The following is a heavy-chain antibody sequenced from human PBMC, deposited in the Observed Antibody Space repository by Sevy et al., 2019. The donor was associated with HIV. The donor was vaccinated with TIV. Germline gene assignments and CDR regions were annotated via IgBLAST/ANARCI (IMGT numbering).Heavy chain of an antibody. CDR1: GFIFNSYS. CDR3: AREHSPSFGLVLRSWFDP. Sequence: GGSLRLSCAASGFIFNSYSMNWVRQAPGKGLEWVSFISSNSDHIYYADSVRGRFTISRDNAKNSLFLQMNSLRAEDTAVYYCAREHSPSFGLVLRSWFDPWGQGTPVTVSS. D-gene: IGHD6-19*01. J-gene: IGHJ5*02. V-gene: IGHV3-21*01. CDR2: ISSNSDHI.